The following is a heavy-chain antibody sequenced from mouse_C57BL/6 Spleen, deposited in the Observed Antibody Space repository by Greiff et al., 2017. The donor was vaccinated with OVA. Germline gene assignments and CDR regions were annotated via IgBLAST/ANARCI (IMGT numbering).Heavy chain of an antibody. J-gene: IGHJ4*01. CDR2: IYPGSGST. D-gene: IGHD2-1*01. CDR1: GYTFTSYW. CDR3: ARASYLPDYDAMDY. V-gene: IGHV1-55*01. Sequence: QVQLQQPGAELVKPGASVKMSCKASGYTFTSYWITWVKQRPGQGLEWIGDIYPGSGSTNYNEKFKSKATLTVDTSSSTAYMPLSRLTSEYSAVYSGARASYLPDYDAMDYWGQGTTVTVSS.